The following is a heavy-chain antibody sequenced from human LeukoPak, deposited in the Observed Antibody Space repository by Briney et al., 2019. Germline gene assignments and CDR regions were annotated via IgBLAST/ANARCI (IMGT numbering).Heavy chain of an antibody. CDR2: IIPVFGTA. D-gene: IGHD5-12*01. J-gene: IGHJ3*02. V-gene: IGHV1-69*13. CDR3: ARPYGGYVDDAFDI. Sequence: SVKVSCKASGGTFSSYAISWVRQAPGQGLEWMGGIIPVFGTANYAQKFQGRVTITADESTSTAYMELSSLRSEDTAVYYWARPYGGYVDDAFDIWGQGTMVTVSS. CDR1: GGTFSSYA.